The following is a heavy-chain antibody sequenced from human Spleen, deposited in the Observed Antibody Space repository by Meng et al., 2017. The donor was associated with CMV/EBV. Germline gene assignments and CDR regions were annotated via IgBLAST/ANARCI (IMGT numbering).Heavy chain of an antibody. V-gene: IGHV1-2*02. Sequence: QVQLVQSGAEVKKPGASVKVSCKASGYTFTGYYMHWVRQAPGQGLEWMGWINPNSGGTNYAQKFQGRVTMTRDTSISTAYMELSRLRSDDTAVYYCARGAFLEWLLNWFDPWGQGTLVTVSS. D-gene: IGHD3-3*01. J-gene: IGHJ5*02. CDR2: INPNSGGT. CDR3: ARGAFLEWLLNWFDP. CDR1: GYTFTGYY.